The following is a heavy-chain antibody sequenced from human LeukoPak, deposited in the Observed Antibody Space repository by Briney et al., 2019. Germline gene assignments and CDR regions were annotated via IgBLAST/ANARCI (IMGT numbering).Heavy chain of an antibody. CDR3: ARVDIYYDSSGYYSSWFDP. CDR1: GYTFTSYG. D-gene: IGHD3-22*01. V-gene: IGHV1-18*01. J-gene: IGHJ5*02. Sequence: GGSVKVSCKASGYTFTSYGISWVRQAPGQGLEWMGWISAYNGNTNYAQKLQGRVTMTTDTSTSTAYMELRSLRSDDTAVYYCARVDIYYDSSGYYSSWFDPWGQGTLVTVSS. CDR2: ISAYNGNT.